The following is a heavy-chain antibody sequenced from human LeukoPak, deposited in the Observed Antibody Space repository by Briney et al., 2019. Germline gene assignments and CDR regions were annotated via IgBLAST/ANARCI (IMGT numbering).Heavy chain of an antibody. D-gene: IGHD3-22*01. CDR2: INPSGGST. CDR1: GYTFTSYY. V-gene: IGHV1-46*01. CDR3: ARDYYDSSGYYPYWYFDL. Sequence: ASVKVSCKASGYTFTSYYMHWVRQAPGQGFEWMGIINPSGGSTSYAQKFQGRVTMTRDTSTSTVYMELSSLRSEDTAVYYCARDYYDSSGYYPYWYFDLWGRGTLVTVSS. J-gene: IGHJ2*01.